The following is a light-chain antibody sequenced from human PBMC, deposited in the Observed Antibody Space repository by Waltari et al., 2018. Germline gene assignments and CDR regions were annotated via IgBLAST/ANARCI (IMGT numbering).Light chain of an antibody. V-gene: IGKV1-39*01. Sequence: DIQMSQSPSSLSAFVGDRITLTCRSTPGIGNYVNWYQQKPGKAPKPLIYGASRLQSGVPSRFSGSGSGTDFILTISSLQPEDLATYYCQQTYGSPLTLTFGGGTKVEIK. CDR1: PGIGNY. CDR3: QQTYGSPLTLT. J-gene: IGKJ4*01. CDR2: GAS.